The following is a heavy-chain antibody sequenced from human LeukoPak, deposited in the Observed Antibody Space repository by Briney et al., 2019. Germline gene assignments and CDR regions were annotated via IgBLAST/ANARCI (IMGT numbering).Heavy chain of an antibody. Sequence: PGGSLRLSCAASGFTFSTYDMHWVRQVTGKGLEWVSGIGTTGGTYYSGSVKGRFTISREDAKNSVYLQMNSLRAGDTAVYYCARERSMLRLFALDVWGQGTTVTVSS. CDR1: GFTFSTYD. D-gene: IGHD2-8*01. CDR3: ARERSMLRLFALDV. CDR2: IGTTGGT. V-gene: IGHV3-13*01. J-gene: IGHJ6*02.